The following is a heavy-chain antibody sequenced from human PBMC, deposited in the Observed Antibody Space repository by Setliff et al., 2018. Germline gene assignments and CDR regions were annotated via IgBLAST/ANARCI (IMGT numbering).Heavy chain of an antibody. CDR3: ARRPPYWGFDY. CDR1: GASVSSHY. V-gene: IGHV4-59*02. D-gene: IGHD3-16*01. Sequence: SETLSLTCNVSGASVSSHYWAWIRQPPGRGLEWIGSIYHTGRTNYNPSLKTRVTISVDTSKNQFSLRLTSVTAADTADYYCARRPPYWGFDYWGRGTLVTVSS. CDR2: IYHTGRT. J-gene: IGHJ4*02.